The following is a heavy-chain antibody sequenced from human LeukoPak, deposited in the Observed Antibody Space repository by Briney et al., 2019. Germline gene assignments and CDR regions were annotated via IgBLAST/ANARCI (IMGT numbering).Heavy chain of an antibody. CDR3: ARHSKWMPVDS. V-gene: IGHV4-59*08. D-gene: IGHD5-12*01. J-gene: IGHJ4*02. Sequence: PSETLSLTCTVSGGSISSYYWSWIRQSPAKRLAWIGYIYYSGSTNYNPSLKSRVTISLDTSKTQFSLKLSSVTAADTAMYYCARHSKWMPVDSWGQGTLVTVSS. CDR2: IYYSGST. CDR1: GGSISSYY.